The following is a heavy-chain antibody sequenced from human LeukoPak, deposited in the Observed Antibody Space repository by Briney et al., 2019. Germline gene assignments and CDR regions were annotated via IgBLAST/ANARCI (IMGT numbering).Heavy chain of an antibody. J-gene: IGHJ4*02. Sequence: PWGSLRLSCAASGFTFSDYYMSWIRQAPGKGLEWVSYISSSGSTIYYADSVKGRFTISRDNAKNSLYLQMNSLRAEDTAVYYCAKDLPPSGTAPDLDLIWGHYFDYWGQGTLVTVSS. CDR2: ISSSGSTI. D-gene: IGHD3-10*01. V-gene: IGHV3-11*01. CDR3: AKDLPPSGTAPDLDLIWGHYFDY. CDR1: GFTFSDYY.